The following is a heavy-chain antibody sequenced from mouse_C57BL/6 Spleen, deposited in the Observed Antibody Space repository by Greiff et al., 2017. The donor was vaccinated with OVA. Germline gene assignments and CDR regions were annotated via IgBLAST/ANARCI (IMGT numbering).Heavy chain of an antibody. CDR1: GFTFNTYA. CDR3: VREGIYYGYAWFAD. J-gene: IGHJ3*01. Sequence: DAGGGLVQPKGSLKLSCAASGFTFNTYAMHWVRQAPGKGLEWVALIRSNSSNYATYYADSVKDRFTISRDEPTSKLYLQMNNLKTEDTAMYYCVREGIYYGYAWFADWGQGTLVTVSA. D-gene: IGHD2-2*01. V-gene: IGHV10-3*01. CDR2: IRSNSSNYAT.